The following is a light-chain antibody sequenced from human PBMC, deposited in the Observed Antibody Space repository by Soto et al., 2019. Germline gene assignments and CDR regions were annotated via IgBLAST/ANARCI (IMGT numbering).Light chain of an antibody. CDR1: SSDIGDYNY. V-gene: IGLV2-14*01. Sequence: QSVLTQPASVSGSPGQSITISCTGTSSDIGDYNYVSWYQQHPGKAPKLMIYEVFHRPSGVSNRFSASKSGTTASLTISGLQAEDEADYYCSSYTDTSTLVFGGGTQLTVL. CDR3: SSYTDTSTLV. CDR2: EVF. J-gene: IGLJ3*02.